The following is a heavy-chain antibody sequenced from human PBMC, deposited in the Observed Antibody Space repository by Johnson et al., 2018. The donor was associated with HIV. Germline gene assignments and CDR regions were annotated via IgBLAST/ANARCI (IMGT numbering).Heavy chain of an antibody. D-gene: IGHD1-26*01. V-gene: IGHV3-15*01. CDR2: MKSKSDGGTT. CDR1: GFTFSNAW. Sequence: VLLVESGGDLVKPGGSLRLSCAASGFTFSNAWMNWVRQAPGKGLEWVGRMKSKSDGGTTDYAAPVKGRFTISRDDSKNTLYLQMNSLKTEDTAVYYCATFGGGSFHAFDIWGQGTMVTVSS. J-gene: IGHJ3*02. CDR3: ATFGGGSFHAFDI.